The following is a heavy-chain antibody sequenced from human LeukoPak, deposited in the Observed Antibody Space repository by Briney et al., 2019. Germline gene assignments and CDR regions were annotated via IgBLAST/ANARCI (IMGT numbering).Heavy chain of an antibody. J-gene: IGHJ3*02. Sequence: GASVKVSCKASGYTFTSYDINWVRQAAGQGLEWMGWMNPNSGNTGYAQKFQGRVTMTRNTSISTAYMELSSLRSEDTAVYYCARGPTYYYDSSGHPDAFDIWGQGTMVTVSS. V-gene: IGHV1-8*01. CDR3: ARGPTYYYDSSGHPDAFDI. CDR2: MNPNSGNT. D-gene: IGHD3-22*01. CDR1: GYTFTSYD.